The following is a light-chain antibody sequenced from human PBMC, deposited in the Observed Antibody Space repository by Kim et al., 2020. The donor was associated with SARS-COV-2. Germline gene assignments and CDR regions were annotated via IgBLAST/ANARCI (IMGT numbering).Light chain of an antibody. CDR3: HQRNIWPQT. CDR2: DVS. CDR1: QSISRW. J-gene: IGKJ4*01. Sequence: LSPGERATVSCRASQSISRWFVWYQQKPGQIPRLLIYDVSKRATGVPGRFSGSGSGTDFTLTISSLEPEDSAVYYCHQRNIWPQTFGGGTKVDIK. V-gene: IGKV3-11*01.